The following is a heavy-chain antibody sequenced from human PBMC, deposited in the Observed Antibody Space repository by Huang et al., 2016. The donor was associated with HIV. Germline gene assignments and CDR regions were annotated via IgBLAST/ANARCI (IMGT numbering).Heavy chain of an antibody. J-gene: IGHJ3*02. Sequence: EVQLMESGGGLVQPGGSLRLSCAASGFTFSTYNMNWVRQAPGKGLELVSYLKSSSGSIYYADSVKGRFTISRDNAKNSLYLQMNSLRAEDTAVYYCARFGSYYYGSGSYLDAFDIWGQGTMVTVSS. CDR1: GFTFSTYN. V-gene: IGHV3-48*01. D-gene: IGHD3-10*01. CDR2: LKSSSGSI. CDR3: ARFGSYYYGSGSYLDAFDI.